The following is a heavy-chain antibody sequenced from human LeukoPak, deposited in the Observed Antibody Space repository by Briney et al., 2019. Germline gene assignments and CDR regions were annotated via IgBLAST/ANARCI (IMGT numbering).Heavy chain of an antibody. V-gene: IGHV5-51*01. CDR1: GYRFTSYW. CDR3: ARSYRDSSGWYDSWYFDL. Sequence: GESLKISCKGSGYRFTSYWIGWVRQMPGKGLEWMGIIYPGDSDTRYSPSFQGQVTISADKSINTAYLQWSSLQASDTAIYYCARSYRDSSGWYDSWYFDLWGRGTLVTVSS. CDR2: IYPGDSDT. J-gene: IGHJ2*01. D-gene: IGHD6-19*01.